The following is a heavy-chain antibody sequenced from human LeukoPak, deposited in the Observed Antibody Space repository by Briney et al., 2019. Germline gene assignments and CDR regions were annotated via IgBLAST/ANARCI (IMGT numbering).Heavy chain of an antibody. V-gene: IGHV1-2*02. Sequence: ALVKVSCKASGYTFTGYYMHWVRQAPGQGLEWMGWINPNSGGTNYAQKFQGRVTMTRDTSISTAYMELSRLRSDDTAVYYCARARKDKNWFDPWGQGTLVTVSS. CDR2: INPNSGGT. CDR1: GYTFTGYY. J-gene: IGHJ5*02. CDR3: ARARKDKNWFDP.